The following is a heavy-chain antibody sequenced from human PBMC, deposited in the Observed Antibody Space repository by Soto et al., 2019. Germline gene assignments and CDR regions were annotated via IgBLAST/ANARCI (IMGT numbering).Heavy chain of an antibody. D-gene: IGHD6-13*01. J-gene: IGHJ5*02. Sequence: SETLSLTCTVSGGSISSCYWSWIRQPPGKGLEWIGYIYYSGSTNYNPSLKSRVTISVDTSKNQFSLKLSSATAADTAVYYCATDHIAAAGTSRSWFDPWGQGTLVPISS. V-gene: IGHV4-59*01. CDR1: GGSISSCY. CDR2: IYYSGST. CDR3: ATDHIAAAGTSRSWFDP.